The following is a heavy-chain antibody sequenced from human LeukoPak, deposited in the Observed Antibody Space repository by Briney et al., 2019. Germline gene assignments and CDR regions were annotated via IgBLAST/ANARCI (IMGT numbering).Heavy chain of an antibody. CDR2: IYYSGST. J-gene: IGHJ4*02. CDR1: GGSISSSSYY. V-gene: IGHV4-39*01. CDR3: APTLYSSGWYFNY. Sequence: PSETLSLTCTVSGGSISSSSYYWGWIRQPPGKGLEWIGSIYYSGSTYYNPSLKSRVTISVDTSKNQFSLKLSSVTAADTAVYYCAPTLYSSGWYFNYWGQGTLVTVSS. D-gene: IGHD6-19*01.